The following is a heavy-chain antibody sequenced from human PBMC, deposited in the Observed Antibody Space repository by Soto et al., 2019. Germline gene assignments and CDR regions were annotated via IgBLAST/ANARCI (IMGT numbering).Heavy chain of an antibody. CDR3: ARVSTAYYYGMDV. CDR2: ISSSSSYI. V-gene: IGHV3-21*01. J-gene: IGHJ6*02. Sequence: EVQLVEFGGGLVKPGGSLRLSCAASGFTFSSYSMNWVRQAPGKGLEWVSSISSSSSYIYYADSVKGRFTISRDNAKNSLYLQMNSLRAEDTAVYYCARVSTAYYYGMDVWGQGTTVTVSS. CDR1: GFTFSSYS.